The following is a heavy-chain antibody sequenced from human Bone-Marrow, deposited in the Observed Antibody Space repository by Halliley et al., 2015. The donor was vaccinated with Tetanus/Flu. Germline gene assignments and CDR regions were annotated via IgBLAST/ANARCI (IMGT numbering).Heavy chain of an antibody. Sequence: TLSLTCAVYGGSFSGYYWSWIRQPPGKGLEWIGEINHRGSTTYNPSLKSRVTISMDTSKNQFSLKMHSVTAADTAVYFCASSGWYRGYWGQGTPVTVSS. D-gene: IGHD6-19*01. CDR1: GGSFSGYY. J-gene: IGHJ4*02. CDR2: INHRGST. V-gene: IGHV4-34*01. CDR3: ASSGWYRGY.